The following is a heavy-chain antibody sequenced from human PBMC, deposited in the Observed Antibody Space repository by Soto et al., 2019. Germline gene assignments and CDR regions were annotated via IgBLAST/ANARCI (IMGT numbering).Heavy chain of an antibody. CDR3: ARGKGYYDSGPVSGWFDP. Sequence: GESLKISCKGSGYSFTSYWIGWVRQMPGKGLEWMGIIYPGDSDTRYSPSFQGQVTISADKSISTAYLQWSSLKAADTAVYYCARGKGYYDSGPVSGWFDPWGQGTLVTVSS. J-gene: IGHJ5*02. CDR1: GYSFTSYW. CDR2: IYPGDSDT. V-gene: IGHV5-51*01. D-gene: IGHD3-22*01.